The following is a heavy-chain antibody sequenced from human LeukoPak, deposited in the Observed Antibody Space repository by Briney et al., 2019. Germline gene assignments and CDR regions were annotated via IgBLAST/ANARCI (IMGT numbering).Heavy chain of an antibody. Sequence: SETLSLTCTVSGGSVSSDSWNWIRQSPGKGLEWVGYIYNTGNSNHNPSLKNRVTISFDKSKSQLSLVLTSVTAADTAIYYCARLGKMNLVQGVFWYFDLWGRGTLVPVSS. CDR1: GGSVSSDS. D-gene: IGHD3-10*01. J-gene: IGHJ2*01. CDR2: IYNTGNS. V-gene: IGHV4-59*08. CDR3: ARLGKMNLVQGVFWYFDL.